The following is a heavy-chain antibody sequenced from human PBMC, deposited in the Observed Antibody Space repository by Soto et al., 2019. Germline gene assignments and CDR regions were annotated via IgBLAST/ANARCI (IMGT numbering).Heavy chain of an antibody. D-gene: IGHD2-8*01. V-gene: IGHV3-30*03. J-gene: IGHJ4*02. Sequence: QVQLVESGGGVVQPGRSLRLSCVVSGFASSRNGMHWVRQAPGKGLEWLAVISYDGGEKYYADSVEGRFFISRDNSKNTLFLQMNSLRVEDTAVYYCASMLATSDYWGQGTLVTVSS. CDR1: GFASSRNG. CDR2: ISYDGGEK. CDR3: ASMLATSDY.